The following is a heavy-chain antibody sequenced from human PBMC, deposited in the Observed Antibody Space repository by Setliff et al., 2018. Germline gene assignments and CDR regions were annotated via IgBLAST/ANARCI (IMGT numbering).Heavy chain of an antibody. CDR3: ARDGVPPLNYNFWSGNFEF. D-gene: IGHD3-3*01. CDR2: IAHDGSNK. J-gene: IGHJ6*04. CDR1: GFTFSSYA. Sequence: SLRLSCAASGFTFSSYAQHWVRQAPGKGLEWVAFIAHDGSNKFYADSVKGRFTISRDNSKNTLYLQMNSLRREDTAVYHCARDGVPPLNYNFWSGNFEFWGKGTTVTVSS. V-gene: IGHV3-30*01.